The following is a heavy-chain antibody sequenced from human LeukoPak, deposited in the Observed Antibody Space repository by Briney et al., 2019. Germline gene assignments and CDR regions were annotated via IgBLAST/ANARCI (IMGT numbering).Heavy chain of an antibody. Sequence: PSETLSLTCTVSGGSISSYYWSWIRQPPGKGLEWIGYIYYSGSTNYNPSLKSRVTISVDTSKNQFSLKLSSVTAADTAVYYCARDLYYDILTGFLDPWGRGTLVTVSS. CDR3: ARDLYYDILTGFLDP. CDR1: GGSISSYY. CDR2: IYYSGST. V-gene: IGHV4-59*01. D-gene: IGHD3-9*01. J-gene: IGHJ5*02.